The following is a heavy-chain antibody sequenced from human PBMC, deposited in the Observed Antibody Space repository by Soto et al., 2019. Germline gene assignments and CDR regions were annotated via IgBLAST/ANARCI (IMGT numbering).Heavy chain of an antibody. Sequence: GGSLRLSCAASGFTFSSCGMHWVRQAPGKGPEWVAVIWYDGSNKYYADSVKGRFTISRDNSKNTLCLQMNSLRAEDTAVYYCARDVSEWLPPALGMDVWGQGTTVTVSS. CDR2: IWYDGSNK. CDR1: GFTFSSCG. V-gene: IGHV3-33*01. CDR3: ARDVSEWLPPALGMDV. J-gene: IGHJ6*02. D-gene: IGHD3-3*01.